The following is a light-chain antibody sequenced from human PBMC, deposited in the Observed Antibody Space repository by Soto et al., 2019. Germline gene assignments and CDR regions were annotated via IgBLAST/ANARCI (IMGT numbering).Light chain of an antibody. Sequence: DIQLTQSPSFLSASVGDRVTITFRASHVISSSLGWYQQKPGKAPKLLIYAASTLHSGVPSRFSGSGSGTEFTLTISSLQPEDFATYYCQQLNNYPDTFGQGTKLEIK. CDR3: QQLNNYPDT. V-gene: IGKV1-9*01. J-gene: IGKJ2*01. CDR2: AAS. CDR1: HVISSS.